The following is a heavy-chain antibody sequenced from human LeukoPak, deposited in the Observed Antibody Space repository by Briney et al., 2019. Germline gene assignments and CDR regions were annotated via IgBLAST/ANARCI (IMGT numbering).Heavy chain of an antibody. CDR3: ARDRRPGREAVHPSNYYYYYGMDV. D-gene: IGHD3-10*01. CDR2: IYYSGST. J-gene: IGHJ6*02. Sequence: PSETLSLTFAVYGGSFSGYYWSWIRQPPGKGLEWIGYIYYSGSTNYNPSLKSRVTISVDTSKNQFSLKLSSVTAADTAVYYCARDRRPGREAVHPSNYYYYYGMDVWGQGTTVTVSS. CDR1: GGSFSGYY. V-gene: IGHV4-59*01.